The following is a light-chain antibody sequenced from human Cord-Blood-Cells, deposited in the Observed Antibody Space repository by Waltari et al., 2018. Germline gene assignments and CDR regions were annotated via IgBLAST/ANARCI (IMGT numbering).Light chain of an antibody. CDR3: QQSYSTPPT. CDR1: QSISSY. Sequence: DIQMTQSPSSLPASVGDRVTITCRASQSISSYLHWYQQKPGKAPKLMIYAASSLQSGVPSRFSCSGSGTDFTLTISSLQPEDFATDYCQQSYSTPPTFGGGTKVEIK. CDR2: AAS. J-gene: IGKJ4*01. V-gene: IGKV1-39*01.